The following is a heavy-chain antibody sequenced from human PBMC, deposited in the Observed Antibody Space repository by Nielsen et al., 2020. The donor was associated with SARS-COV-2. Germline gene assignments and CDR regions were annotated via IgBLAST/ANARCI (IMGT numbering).Heavy chain of an antibody. Sequence: SGPTLVKPTQTLTLTCTFSGFSLSTSGVGMGWIRQPPGKALEWLAVVYWDEDKSYSPSLKSRLSITKDASKNHVVLAMADMDPVDTATYFCARGKLMVFATGDYYFDHWGQGTLVTVSS. V-gene: IGHV2-5*02. CDR1: GFSLSTSGVG. D-gene: IGHD2-8*01. J-gene: IGHJ4*02. CDR3: ARGKLMVFATGDYYFDH. CDR2: VYWDEDK.